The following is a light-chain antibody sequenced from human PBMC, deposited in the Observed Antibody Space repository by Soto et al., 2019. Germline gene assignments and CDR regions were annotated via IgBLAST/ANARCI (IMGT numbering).Light chain of an antibody. V-gene: IGKV1-5*03. J-gene: IGKJ1*01. CDR2: KAS. Sequence: DIQMTQSPSTLSASVGDRVTITCRASQSSNWLAWYQQKPGKAPKLLLYKASSLESGVPSRFSGSGSGTEFTLPISSLQPDDFATYYCQQYNNYSPRTFGQGTKVEIK. CDR1: QSSNW. CDR3: QQYNNYSPRT.